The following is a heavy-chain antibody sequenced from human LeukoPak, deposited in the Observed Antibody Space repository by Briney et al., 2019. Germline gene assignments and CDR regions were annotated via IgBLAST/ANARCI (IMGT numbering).Heavy chain of an antibody. CDR2: TYYRSKWYN. J-gene: IGHJ4*02. Sequence: SQTLPLTCAISGDSVSSNSAAWSLIRQSPSRGLEWLGRTYYRSKWYNDYAVSVKGRITINPDTSKNQFSLQLNSVTPEDTAVYYCARGRGGATYDYWGQGTLVTVSS. D-gene: IGHD1-26*01. CDR3: ARGRGGATYDY. CDR1: GDSVSSNSAA. V-gene: IGHV6-1*01.